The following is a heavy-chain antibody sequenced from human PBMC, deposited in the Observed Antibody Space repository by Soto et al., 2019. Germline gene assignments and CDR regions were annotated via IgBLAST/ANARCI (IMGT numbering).Heavy chain of an antibody. CDR3: ARSSGGNFGIIIEGSNWFDP. D-gene: IGHD3-3*01. Sequence: ASVKVSCKAPGDTFTSYYLNWVRQAPGQGLEWMGVINPHGGSTKYAQKFQGGVTMTRDTSRSTVYMELRSLRSDDTAIYYCARSSGGNFGIIIEGSNWFDPWGQGTLVTVSS. CDR1: GDTFTSYY. V-gene: IGHV1-46*01. J-gene: IGHJ5*02. CDR2: INPHGGST.